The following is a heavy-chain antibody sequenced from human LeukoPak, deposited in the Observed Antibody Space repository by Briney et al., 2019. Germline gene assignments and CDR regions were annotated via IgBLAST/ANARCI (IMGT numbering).Heavy chain of an antibody. D-gene: IGHD3-10*01. Sequence: GGSLRLSCAASGLTFRSYWMSWVCQAPGKGLEWVANIQQDGSEKYYVDSVKGRFTISRDNAKNSLSLQMNSLRAEDTAVYYCAKELGITYYYGSGSYYGNAPSAVYYYYMDVWGKGTTVTISS. CDR1: GLTFRSYW. CDR2: IQQDGSEK. CDR3: AKELGITYYYGSGSYYGNAPSAVYYYYMDV. J-gene: IGHJ6*03. V-gene: IGHV3-7*01.